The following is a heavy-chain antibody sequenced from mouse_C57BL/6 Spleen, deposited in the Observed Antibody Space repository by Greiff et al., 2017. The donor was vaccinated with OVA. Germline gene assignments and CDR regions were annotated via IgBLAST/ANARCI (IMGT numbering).Heavy chain of an antibody. D-gene: IGHD2-14*01. J-gene: IGHJ2*01. CDR3: ATKVYYFDY. CDR2: IDPSDSYT. CDR1: GYTFTSYW. V-gene: IGHV1-50*01. Sequence: VQLQQPGAELVKPGASVKLSCKASGYTFTSYWMQWVKQRPGQGLEWIGEIDPSDSYTNYNQKFKGKATLTVDTSSSTAYMQLSSLTSEDSAVYYCATKVYYFDYWGQGTTLTVSS.